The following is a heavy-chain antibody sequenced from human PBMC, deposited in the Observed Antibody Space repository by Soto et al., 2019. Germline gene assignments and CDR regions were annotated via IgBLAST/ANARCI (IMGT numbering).Heavy chain of an antibody. CDR1: GGSISSGGYY. CDR3: AREVPVVTDAKVMAVGMDV. Sequence: PSETLSLTCTVSGGSISSGGYYWSWIRQHPGKGLEWIGYIYYSGSTYYNPSLKSRVTISVDTSKNQFSLKLSSVTAADTAVYYCAREVPVVTDAKVMAVGMDVWGQGTTVTVYS. D-gene: IGHD2-2*01. V-gene: IGHV4-31*03. J-gene: IGHJ6*02. CDR2: IYYSGST.